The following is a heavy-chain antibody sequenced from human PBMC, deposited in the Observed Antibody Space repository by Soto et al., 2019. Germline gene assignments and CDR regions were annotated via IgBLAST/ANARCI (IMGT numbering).Heavy chain of an antibody. CDR1: GGSFSGYY. J-gene: IGHJ5*02. D-gene: IGHD3-10*01. Sequence: SETLSLTCAVYGGSFSGYYWSWIRQPPGKGLEWIGEINHSGSTNYNPSLKSRVTISVDTSKNQFSLKLSSVTAADTAVYYCARGPRKAYYYGSGSYSNWFDPWGQGTLVTVSS. CDR3: ARGPRKAYYYGSGSYSNWFDP. CDR2: INHSGST. V-gene: IGHV4-34*01.